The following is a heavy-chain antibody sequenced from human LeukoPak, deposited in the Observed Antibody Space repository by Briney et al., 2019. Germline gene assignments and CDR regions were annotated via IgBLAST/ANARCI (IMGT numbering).Heavy chain of an antibody. D-gene: IGHD6-19*01. J-gene: IGHJ5*02. Sequence: PGGSLRLSCAASGFTFSSYAMSWVRQAPGKGLEWVSAISGSGGSTYYADSVKGRFTISRDNAKNSLYLQMNSLRAEDTALYYCAKETVAGSNWFDPWGQGTLVTVSS. CDR1: GFTFSSYA. CDR3: AKETVAGSNWFDP. V-gene: IGHV3-23*01. CDR2: ISGSGGST.